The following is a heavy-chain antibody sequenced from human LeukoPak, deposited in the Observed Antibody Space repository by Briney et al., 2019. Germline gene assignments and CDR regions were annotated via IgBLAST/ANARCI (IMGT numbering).Heavy chain of an antibody. D-gene: IGHD4/OR15-4a*01. CDR1: GFTFNSYD. V-gene: IGHV3-23*01. CDR3: AKESGALGAPLYDY. Sequence: PGGSLRLSCAASGFTFNSYDMNWVRQAPGKGLEWVSGISGSGDSTYYADSVKGRFTISRDNSKNMLYLQMNSLRAEDTAVYYCAKESGALGAPLYDYWGQGTLVTGSS. J-gene: IGHJ4*02. CDR2: ISGSGDST.